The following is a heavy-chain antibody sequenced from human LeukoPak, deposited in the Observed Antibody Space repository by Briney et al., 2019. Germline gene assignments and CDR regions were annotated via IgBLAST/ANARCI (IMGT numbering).Heavy chain of an antibody. J-gene: IGHJ6*03. CDR2: IKQDGSEN. CDR3: ARVRGGYCSGDSCYSWGYYYYMDV. Sequence: PGGSLRLSCAASGFTFSSYWVSWVRQAPAKGLEWVANIKQDGSENYYMDSVKGRFTISRDNAKNSLYLQMNSLRTEDTAVYYCARVRGGYCSGDSCYSWGYYYYMDVWGKGTTVTVSS. V-gene: IGHV3-7*01. CDR1: GFTFSSYW. D-gene: IGHD2-15*01.